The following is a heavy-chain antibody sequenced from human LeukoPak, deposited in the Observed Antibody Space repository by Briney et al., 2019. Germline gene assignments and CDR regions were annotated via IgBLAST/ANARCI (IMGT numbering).Heavy chain of an antibody. V-gene: IGHV3-48*01. D-gene: IGHD4-23*01. CDR1: GFIFNNHN. CDR2: ISRSSSNS. J-gene: IGHJ4*02. CDR3: VRGNDYGGPHY. Sequence: GGSLRLSCAASGFIFNNHNMNWIRQAPGKGLEWVSYISRSSSNSYYADSVKGRFTISRDNAQNSLFLQMNSLRAEDAAVYYCVRGNDYGGPHYWGQGTLVTVSS.